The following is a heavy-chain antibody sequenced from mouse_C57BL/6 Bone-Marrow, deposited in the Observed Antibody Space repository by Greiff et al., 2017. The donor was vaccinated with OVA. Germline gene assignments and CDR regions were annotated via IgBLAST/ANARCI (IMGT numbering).Heavy chain of an antibody. CDR3: AREPITTVGAAMDY. D-gene: IGHD1-1*01. J-gene: IGHJ4*01. Sequence: VQLQQPGAELVMPGASVKLSCKASGYTFTSYWMHWVKQRPGQGLEWIGEIDPSDSYTNYNQQFKGKSTLTVDKSSITAYMQLSSLTSEDSAVYYCAREPITTVGAAMDYWGQGTSVTVSS. CDR1: GYTFTSYW. V-gene: IGHV1-69*01. CDR2: IDPSDSYT.